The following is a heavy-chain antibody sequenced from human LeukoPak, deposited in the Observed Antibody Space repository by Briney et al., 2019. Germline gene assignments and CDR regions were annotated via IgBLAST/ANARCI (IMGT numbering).Heavy chain of an antibody. CDR1: GFTFTSSA. V-gene: IGHV1-58*02. CDR3: ARSDWHLRGDAFDM. D-gene: IGHD1-26*01. J-gene: IGHJ3*02. Sequence: ASVKVSCKASGFTFTSSAMQWVRQTRGQRLEWIGWIVVGSGNTNYAQKFQQRVTITRDMSTNTAYMELSSLRSEDTAVYYCARSDWHLRGDAFDMWGQGTMVIVSS. CDR2: IVVGSGNT.